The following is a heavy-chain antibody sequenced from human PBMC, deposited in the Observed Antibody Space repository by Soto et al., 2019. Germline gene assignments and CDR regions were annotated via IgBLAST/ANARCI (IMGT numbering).Heavy chain of an antibody. D-gene: IGHD1-1*01. CDR1: GGAVNTLRYY. J-gene: IGHJ6*02. CDR3: ARDLNWDYYFHYGMDL. Sequence: QVQLQESGPGLVKPSETLSLTCTVSGGAVNTLRYYWSWIRQPPGKGLEWIGYILYSGSTYYNPSLKNRVTMSVDTSKNQFSLKLSSVTAADAAVYYCARDLNWDYYFHYGMDLWGQGTTVTVSS. CDR2: ILYSGST. V-gene: IGHV4-61*01.